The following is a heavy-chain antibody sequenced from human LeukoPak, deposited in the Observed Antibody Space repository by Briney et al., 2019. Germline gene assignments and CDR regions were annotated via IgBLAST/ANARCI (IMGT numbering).Heavy chain of an antibody. Sequence: GGSLRLSCAASGFTFSSYGMHWVRQAPGKGLEWVAVISYDGSNKYYADSVKGRFTISRDNSKNTLYLQMNSLRAEDTAVYYCAKTHLVHGPYCSSTSRYGSGMDVWGQGTTVTVSS. J-gene: IGHJ6*02. CDR2: ISYDGSNK. D-gene: IGHD2-2*01. CDR1: GFTFSSYG. CDR3: AKTHLVHGPYCSSTSRYGSGMDV. V-gene: IGHV3-30*18.